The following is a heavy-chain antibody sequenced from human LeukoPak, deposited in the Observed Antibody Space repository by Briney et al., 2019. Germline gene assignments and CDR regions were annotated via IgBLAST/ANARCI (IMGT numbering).Heavy chain of an antibody. V-gene: IGHV1-69*04. CDR1: GGTFSSYA. CDR3: AGDIVVVPAAMGDVFDI. Sequence: SVKVSFKASGGTFSSYAISWVRQAPGQGVEWMGRIIPILGIANYEQKFQGRVTITADKSTSTAYMELSSLRSEDTAVYYCAGDIVVVPAAMGDVFDIWGQGTMVTVSS. J-gene: IGHJ3*02. D-gene: IGHD2-2*01. CDR2: IIPILGIA.